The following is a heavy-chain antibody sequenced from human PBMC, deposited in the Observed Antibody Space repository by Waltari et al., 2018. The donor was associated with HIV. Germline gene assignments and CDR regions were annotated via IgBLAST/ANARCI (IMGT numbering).Heavy chain of an antibody. J-gene: IGHJ4*02. CDR1: GGSISTGGYY. V-gene: IGHV4-31*01. D-gene: IGHD3-10*01. CDR2: IYDSGRT. CDR3: ARDRDGSGALDY. Sequence: QVQLQESGPGLVKPSQTLSLTCTVPGGSISTGGYYWSWIRQHPGKGLQWIGYIYDSGRTYYNPSLRSLVTLSVDTSKNQFSLKVKSVTAADTAMYYCARDRDGSGALDYWGQGNLVTVSA.